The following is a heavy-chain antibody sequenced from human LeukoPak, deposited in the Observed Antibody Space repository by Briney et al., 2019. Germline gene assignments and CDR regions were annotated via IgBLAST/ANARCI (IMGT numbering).Heavy chain of an antibody. CDR3: ARLSSHYGDYKVDP. CDR1: GYTFPSYD. J-gene: IGHJ5*02. V-gene: IGHV1-8*02. D-gene: IGHD4-17*01. Sequence: ASVKVSCKASGYTFPSYDINWVRQATGQGLEWMGWMNPYSGNTGYAQKFQGRVTMTRNISISTAYMEMGSLTSEDTAVYYCARLSSHYGDYKVDPWGQGTLVTVSS. CDR2: MNPYSGNT.